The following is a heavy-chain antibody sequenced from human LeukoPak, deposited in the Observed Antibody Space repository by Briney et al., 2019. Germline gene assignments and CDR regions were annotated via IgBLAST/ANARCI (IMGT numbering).Heavy chain of an antibody. CDR3: AKDRENCGMDV. Sequence: GGSLRLSCAASGFTLNKYGMHWVRQAPGKGLEWVAVISYAGSHKYYADSVKGRLTISRDNSKNTLYLQMNSLRAEDTAVYYCAKDRENCGMDVWGKGTTVIVSS. D-gene: IGHD5-24*01. J-gene: IGHJ6*04. CDR1: GFTLNKYG. V-gene: IGHV3-30*18. CDR2: ISYAGSHK.